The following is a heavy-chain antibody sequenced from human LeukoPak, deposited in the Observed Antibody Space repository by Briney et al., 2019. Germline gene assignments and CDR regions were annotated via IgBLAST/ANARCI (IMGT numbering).Heavy chain of an antibody. V-gene: IGHV3-23*01. CDR3: AKDRSCINDVRHGDFDY. J-gene: IGHJ4*02. Sequence: GGSLRLSCAASGFIFSSYAMSWVRQAPGKGLEWVSTISGSGGSTYYADSVKGRFTISRDNSKNTVYLQMNNLRAEDTAVYYCAKDRSCINDVRHGDFDYWEQGTLLRVSS. CDR2: ISGSGGST. CDR1: GFIFSSYA. D-gene: IGHD2-8*01.